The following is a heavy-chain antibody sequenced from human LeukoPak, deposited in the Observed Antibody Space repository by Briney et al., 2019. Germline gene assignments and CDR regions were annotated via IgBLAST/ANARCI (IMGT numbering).Heavy chain of an antibody. D-gene: IGHD3-10*01. CDR1: GGTFSSYA. CDR2: IIPILGIA. V-gene: IGHV1-69*04. CDR3: ARDLNRGVLNWFDP. J-gene: IGHJ5*02. Sequence: SVKVSCKASGGTFSSYAISWVRQAPGQGLEWMGRIIPILGIANYAQKFQGRVTITADKSTSTAYMELSSLRSEDTAVYYCARDLNRGVLNWFDPWGQGTLVTVSS.